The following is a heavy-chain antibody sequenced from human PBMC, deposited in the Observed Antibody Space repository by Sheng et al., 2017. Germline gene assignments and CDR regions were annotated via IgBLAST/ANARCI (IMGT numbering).Heavy chain of an antibody. J-gene: IGHJ6*03. V-gene: IGHV4-59*01. Sequence: QVQLQESGPGLVKPSETLSLTCTVSGGSISSYYWSWIRQPPGKGLEWIGYIYYSGSTNYNPSLKSRVTISVDTSKNQFSLKLSSVTAADTAVYYCARGWPHYYYYYMDVWGQGTTVTVSS. CDR3: ARGWPHYYYYYMDV. CDR1: GGSISSYY. CDR2: IYYSGST. D-gene: IGHD2-15*01.